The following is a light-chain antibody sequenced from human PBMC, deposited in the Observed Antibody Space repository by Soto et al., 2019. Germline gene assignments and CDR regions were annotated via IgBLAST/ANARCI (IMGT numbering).Light chain of an antibody. CDR1: QSVSSN. CDR2: GAS. Sequence: EVVMTQSPATVSVSPGEGATLSWRASQSVSSNLAWYQQKPGQAPRLLIYGASTRATGTPARFSGSGSGTEFTLTISSLQSEDFAVYYCQQYNSWPPYTFGQGTRLEIK. V-gene: IGKV3-15*01. CDR3: QQYNSWPPYT. J-gene: IGKJ5*01.